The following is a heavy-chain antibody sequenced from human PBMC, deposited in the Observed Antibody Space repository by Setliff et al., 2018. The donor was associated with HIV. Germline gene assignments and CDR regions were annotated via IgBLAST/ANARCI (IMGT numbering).Heavy chain of an antibody. CDR3: ATGLIMAPDY. J-gene: IGHJ4*02. V-gene: IGHV4-59*12. CDR2: FYYSGST. CDR1: GGSISSYS. D-gene: IGHD2-8*01. Sequence: PSETLSLTCTVSGGSISSYSWSWIRQLPGKGLEWIGVFYYSGSTDYNPSLKSRVTISIGTSKNQFSLKLSSVTAADTAVYYCATGLIMAPDYWGQGSLVTVSS.